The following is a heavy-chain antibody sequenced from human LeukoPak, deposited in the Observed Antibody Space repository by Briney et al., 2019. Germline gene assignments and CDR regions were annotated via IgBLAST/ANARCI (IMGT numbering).Heavy chain of an antibody. J-gene: IGHJ4*02. Sequence: SETLSLTCTVSGGSISSYYWSWIRQPPGKGLEWIGYIYYSGSTNYNPSLKSRVTISVDTSKNQFSLKLSSVTAADTAVYYCAGHPGYDLDYWGQGTLVTVSS. CDR1: GGSISSYY. D-gene: IGHD5-12*01. CDR3: AGHPGYDLDY. CDR2: IYYSGST. V-gene: IGHV4-59*08.